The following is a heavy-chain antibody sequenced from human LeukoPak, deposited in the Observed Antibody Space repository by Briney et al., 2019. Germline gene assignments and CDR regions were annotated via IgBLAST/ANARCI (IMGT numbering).Heavy chain of an antibody. CDR1: GFTFSSYA. V-gene: IGHV3-23*01. D-gene: IGHD6-13*01. Sequence: PGGSLRLSCAASGFTFSSYAMSWVRKAPGKGLEWVSAISGSGGSTYYADSVKGRFTISRDNSRNTLYLQMNSLRAEDTAVYYCAKDTGIAAAGTEYFQHWGQGTLVTVSS. CDR3: AKDTGIAAAGTEYFQH. CDR2: ISGSGGST. J-gene: IGHJ1*01.